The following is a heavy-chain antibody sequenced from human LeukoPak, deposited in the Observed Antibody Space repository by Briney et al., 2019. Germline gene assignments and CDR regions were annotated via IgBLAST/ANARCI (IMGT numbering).Heavy chain of an antibody. CDR3: ARRHGYCSGGSCSIYAFDI. CDR2: IYPGDSDT. J-gene: IGHJ3*02. D-gene: IGHD2-15*01. Sequence: KDGESLKISCKGSGYSFTSYWIGWVRQMPGKGLEWMGIIYPGDSDTRYSPSFQGQVTISADKSISTAYLQWSSLKASDTAMYYCARRHGYCSGGSCSIYAFDIWGQGTMVTVSS. V-gene: IGHV5-51*01. CDR1: GYSFTSYW.